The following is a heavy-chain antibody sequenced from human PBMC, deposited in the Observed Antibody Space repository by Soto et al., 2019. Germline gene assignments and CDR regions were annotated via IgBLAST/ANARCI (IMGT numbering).Heavy chain of an antibody. Sequence: GGSLRLSCVASGFTFSSYSMNWVRQAPGKGLEWVSYISSSSSTIYYADSVKGRFTISRDNAKNSLYLQMNSLRDEDTAVYYCARVAGKPFYYGMDVWGQGTTVTVSS. CDR2: ISSSSSTI. D-gene: IGHD6-19*01. CDR1: GFTFSSYS. CDR3: ARVAGKPFYYGMDV. V-gene: IGHV3-48*02. J-gene: IGHJ6*02.